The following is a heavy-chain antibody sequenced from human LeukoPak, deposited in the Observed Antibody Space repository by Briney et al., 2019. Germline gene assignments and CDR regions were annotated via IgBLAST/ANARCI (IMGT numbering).Heavy chain of an antibody. D-gene: IGHD3-10*01. CDR1: GFTFSTYG. CDR3: ARAFYVGSKSYYIGY. Sequence: PGGSLRLSCAASGFTFSTYGMHRVRQAPGKGLEWVAVIWYDGSNKYYADSVKGRLPISRDNSKNTLYLQMNSLRAEDTAVYYCARAFYVGSKSYYIGYWGHGTLVTVSS. CDR2: IWYDGSNK. V-gene: IGHV3-33*01. J-gene: IGHJ4*01.